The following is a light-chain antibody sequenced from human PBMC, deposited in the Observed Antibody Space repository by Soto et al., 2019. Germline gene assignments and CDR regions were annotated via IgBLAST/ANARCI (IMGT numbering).Light chain of an antibody. CDR3: QKYSSVPV. J-gene: IGKJ3*01. CDR2: AAS. Sequence: DIQMTQSPTSLSASVGDRVTITCRASQDIRNFVAWYQQKPGKAPKLLIYAASTLQSGVPSRFSGSGSATDFTLTINGLQPEDVATYSCQKYSSVPVFGPGTKVEIK. CDR1: QDIRNF. V-gene: IGKV1-27*01.